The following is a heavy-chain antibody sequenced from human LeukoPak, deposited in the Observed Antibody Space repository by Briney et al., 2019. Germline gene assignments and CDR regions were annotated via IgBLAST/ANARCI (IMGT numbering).Heavy chain of an antibody. CDR1: GGSISTYY. Sequence: KTSETLLLTCTVSGGSISTYYWSWIRRPPGKGLEWIGYIYYSGSTNYNPSLKSRVTISVDTSKNQFSLKLSSVTAADTAVYYCAGHHPRNTVDFWGQGTLVTVSS. D-gene: IGHD2/OR15-2a*01. CDR3: AGHHPRNTVDF. V-gene: IGHV4-59*08. CDR2: IYYSGST. J-gene: IGHJ4*02.